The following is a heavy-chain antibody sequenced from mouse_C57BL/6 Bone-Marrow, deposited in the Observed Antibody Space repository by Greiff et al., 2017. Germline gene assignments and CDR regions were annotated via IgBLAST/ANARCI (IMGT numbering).Heavy chain of an antibody. CDR3: ARGYGWYCDV. J-gene: IGHJ1*03. D-gene: IGHD1-1*01. CDR2: ISSGSSTI. CDR1: GFTFSDYG. Sequence: EVKLMESGGGLVKPGGSLKLSCAASGFTFSDYGMHWVRQAPEKGLEWVAYISSGSSTIYYADTVKGRFTISRDNAKNTLFLQMTSLRSEDTAMXYCARGYGWYCDVWGTGTTVTVSS. V-gene: IGHV5-17*01.